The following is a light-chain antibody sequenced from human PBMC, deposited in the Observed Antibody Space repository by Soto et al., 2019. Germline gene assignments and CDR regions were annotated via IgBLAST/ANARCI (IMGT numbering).Light chain of an antibody. J-gene: IGLJ1*01. Sequence: QSALTQPRSVSGSPGQSVTISCTGTSSYVGGYNFVSWYQQHPGKAPQLMIYDVNKRPSGIPDRFSGSKSGNTASLTISGLQAEDEADYYCCSNAGSYTYVFGTGTKLTVL. CDR3: CSNAGSYTYV. CDR1: SSYVGGYNF. CDR2: DVN. V-gene: IGLV2-11*01.